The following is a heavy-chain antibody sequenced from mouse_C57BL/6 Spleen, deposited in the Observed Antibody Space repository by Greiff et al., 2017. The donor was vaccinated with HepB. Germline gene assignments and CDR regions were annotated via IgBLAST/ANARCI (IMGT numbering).Heavy chain of an antibody. CDR2: ISYDGSN. D-gene: IGHD1-1*01. V-gene: IGHV3-6*01. J-gene: IGHJ3*01. CDR1: GYSITSGYY. CDR3: ARGYYGSSPPWFAY. Sequence: VQLKESGPGLVKPSQSLSLTCSVTGYSITSGYYWNWIRQFPGNKLEWMGYISYDGSNNYNPSLKNRISITRDTSKNQFFLKLNSVTTEDTATYYCARGYYGSSPPWFAYWGQGTLVTVSA.